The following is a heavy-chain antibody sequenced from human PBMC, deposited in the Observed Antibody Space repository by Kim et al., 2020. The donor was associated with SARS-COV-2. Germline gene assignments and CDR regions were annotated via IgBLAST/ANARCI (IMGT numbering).Heavy chain of an antibody. D-gene: IGHD2-2*02. Sequence: GGSLRLSCAASGFTFSSYWMSWVRQAPGKGLEWVANIKQDGSEKYYVDSVKGRFTISRDNAKNSLYLQMNSLRAEDTAVYYCARDVVPAAIWPGKAGAFDIWGQGTMVTVSS. V-gene: IGHV3-7*01. J-gene: IGHJ3*02. CDR3: ARDVVPAAIWPGKAGAFDI. CDR1: GFTFSSYW. CDR2: IKQDGSEK.